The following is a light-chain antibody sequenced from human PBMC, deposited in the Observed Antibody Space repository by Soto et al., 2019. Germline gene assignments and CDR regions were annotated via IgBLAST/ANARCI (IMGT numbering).Light chain of an antibody. CDR1: RSDVGGYNY. J-gene: IGLJ1*01. Sequence: QSALTQPASVSGSPGQSITISCTGTRSDVGGYNYVSWYQQHPGKAPKLMIYEVSNRPSGVSNRFSGSKSGNTASLTISGLQAEDEADYYCSSYTSSSTLYVFGTGTTLTV. V-gene: IGLV2-14*01. CDR3: SSYTSSSTLYV. CDR2: EVS.